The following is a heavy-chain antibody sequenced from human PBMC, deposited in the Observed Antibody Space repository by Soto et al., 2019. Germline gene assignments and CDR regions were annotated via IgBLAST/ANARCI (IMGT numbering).Heavy chain of an antibody. CDR2: ISGSGVYT. Sequence: PGGSLRLSCAASGFTFSGYAMSWVRQAPGKGLEWVSAISGSGVYTYYADSVKGRFTIFRDNSKNTLYLQMNSLRAEDTAVYYCAKAVHYYDSSGPGYWGQGTLVTVSS. CDR3: AKAVHYYDSSGPGY. J-gene: IGHJ4*02. V-gene: IGHV3-23*01. D-gene: IGHD3-22*01. CDR1: GFTFSGYA.